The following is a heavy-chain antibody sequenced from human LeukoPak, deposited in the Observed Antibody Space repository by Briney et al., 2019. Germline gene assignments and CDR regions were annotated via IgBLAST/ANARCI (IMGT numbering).Heavy chain of an antibody. CDR3: ARGRENTDRPYYDILNT. V-gene: IGHV3-30-3*01. J-gene: IGHJ6*02. Sequence: PGGSLRLSCAASGFTFSSYAIHWVRQAPGKGLEWVAVISYDGSNKYYADSVKGRFTISRDNSKNTLYLQMNSLRAEDTAVYYCARGRENTDRPYYDILNTWGQGTTVTVSS. CDR2: ISYDGSNK. CDR1: GFTFSSYA. D-gene: IGHD3-9*01.